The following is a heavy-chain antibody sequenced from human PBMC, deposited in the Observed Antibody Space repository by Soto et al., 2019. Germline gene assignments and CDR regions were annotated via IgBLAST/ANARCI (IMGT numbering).Heavy chain of an antibody. CDR1: GFTFSSYA. J-gene: IGHJ4*02. Sequence: GGSLRLSCAASGFTFSSYAMSWVRQAPGKGLEWVSAISGSGGSTYYADSVKGRFTISRDNSKNTLYLQMNSLRAEDTAVYYCAKAHVLLWFGELLPPGYFDYWGQGTLVTVS. V-gene: IGHV3-23*01. D-gene: IGHD3-10*01. CDR3: AKAHVLLWFGELLPPGYFDY. CDR2: ISGSGGST.